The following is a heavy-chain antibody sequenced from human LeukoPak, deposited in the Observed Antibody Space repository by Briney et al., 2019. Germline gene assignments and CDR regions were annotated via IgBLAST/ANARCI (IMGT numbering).Heavy chain of an antibody. J-gene: IGHJ4*02. CDR2: TNPSGGST. D-gene: IGHD3-3*01. CDR3: ARGQVLRFLEWLLYPNDY. CDR1: GYTFTSYY. Sequence: GASVKVSCKASGYTFTSYYMHWVRQAPGQGLEWMGITNPSGGSTSYAQKFQGRVTMTRDTSTSTVYMELSSLRSEDTAVYYCARGQVLRFLEWLLYPNDYWGQGTLVTVSS. V-gene: IGHV1-46*03.